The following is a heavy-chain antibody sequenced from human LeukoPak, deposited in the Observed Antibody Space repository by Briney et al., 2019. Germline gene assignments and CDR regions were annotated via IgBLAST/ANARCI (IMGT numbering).Heavy chain of an antibody. J-gene: IGHJ6*02. CDR3: ARDTSEYSSLDV. D-gene: IGHD6-6*01. Sequence: PGGSLRLSCAASGFTFSSYGMHWVRQAPGKGLEWVAVIWYDGSNKYYADSVKGRFTISRDNSKNTLYLQMNSLRAGDMAVYYCARDTSEYSSLDVWGQGTTVTVSS. CDR1: GFTFSSYG. CDR2: IWYDGSNK. V-gene: IGHV3-33*01.